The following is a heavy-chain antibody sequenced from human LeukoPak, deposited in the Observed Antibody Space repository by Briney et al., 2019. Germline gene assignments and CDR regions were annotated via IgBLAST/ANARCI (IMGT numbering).Heavy chain of an antibody. CDR2: ISWDGGST. V-gene: IGHV3-43*01. CDR1: GFTFNDYT. J-gene: IGHJ6*03. D-gene: IGHD3-10*01. Sequence: GGSLRLSCAASGFTFNDYTMHWVRQAPGKGLEWVSLISWDGGSTYYADSVKGRFTISRDNSKNTLYLQMNSLRAEDTAVYYCVRWYGGSGLENYYYYMDVWGKGTTVTISS. CDR3: VRWYGGSGLENYYYYMDV.